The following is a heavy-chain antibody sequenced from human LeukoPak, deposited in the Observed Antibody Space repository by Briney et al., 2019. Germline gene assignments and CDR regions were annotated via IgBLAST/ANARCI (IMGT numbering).Heavy chain of an antibody. CDR1: GFTFSNYG. Sequence: GGSLRLSCAASGFTFSNYGMHWVRQAPGKGLEWVAVISYDGNNKYYADSVKGRFTISRDNSKNTLYLQMNSLRAEDTAVYYCARLRLWFGETIDYWGQGTLVTVSS. CDR2: ISYDGNNK. D-gene: IGHD3-10*01. V-gene: IGHV3-30*19. CDR3: ARLRLWFGETIDY. J-gene: IGHJ4*02.